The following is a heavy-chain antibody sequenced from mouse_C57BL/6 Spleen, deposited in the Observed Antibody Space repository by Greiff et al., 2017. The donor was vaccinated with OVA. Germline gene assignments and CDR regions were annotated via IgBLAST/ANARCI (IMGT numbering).Heavy chain of an antibody. CDR3: ARCPFTTVGYFDY. Sequence: QVQLKQPGAELVKPGASVKLSCKASGYTFTSYWMHWVKQRPGQGLEWIGMIHPNSGSTNYNEKFKSKATLTVDKSSSTAYMQLSSLTSEDSAVYYCARCPFTTVGYFDYWGQGTTLTVSS. CDR2: IHPNSGST. V-gene: IGHV1-64*01. CDR1: GYTFTSYW. D-gene: IGHD1-1*01. J-gene: IGHJ2*01.